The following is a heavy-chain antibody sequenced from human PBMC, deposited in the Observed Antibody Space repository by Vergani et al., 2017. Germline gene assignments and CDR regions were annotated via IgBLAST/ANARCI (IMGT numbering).Heavy chain of an antibody. CDR1: GYIFSNFW. CDR3: ASGGHGSENGGALQL. J-gene: IGHJ3*01. Sequence: EKQLVQSGSETKKPGESLKIFCQAFGYIFSNFWIGWVRQRPGRGLEWMWFIYPGDSEVKSNPTFRGQVIFSVDTSVNTAYLQWRSLQASDTATYFCASGGHGSENGGALQLWGQGTNITVSS. D-gene: IGHD3-10*01. CDR2: IYPGDSEV. V-gene: IGHV5-51*01.